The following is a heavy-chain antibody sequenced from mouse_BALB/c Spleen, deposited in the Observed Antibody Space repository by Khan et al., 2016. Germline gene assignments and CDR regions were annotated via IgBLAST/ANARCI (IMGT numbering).Heavy chain of an antibody. D-gene: IGHD4-1*01. J-gene: IGHJ2*01. CDR2: INSNGGST. CDR3: ARELGLRYFDY. V-gene: IGHV5-6-3*01. Sequence: EVELVESGGGLVQPGGSLKLSCAASGFTFSSYGMSWVRQTPDKRLELVATINSNGGSTYYPDSVKGRFTISRDNAKNTLYLQMSSLKSEDTAMYYCARELGLRYFDYWGQGTTLTVSS. CDR1: GFTFSSYG.